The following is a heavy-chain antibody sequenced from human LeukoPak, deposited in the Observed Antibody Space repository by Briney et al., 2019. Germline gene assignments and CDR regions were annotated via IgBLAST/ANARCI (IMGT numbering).Heavy chain of an antibody. D-gene: IGHD6-19*01. J-gene: IGHJ4*02. CDR1: GGSTSYY. V-gene: IGHV4-39*01. CDR2: IYYSGDT. Sequence: SETLSLTCTVSGGSTSYYWGWIRQPPGKGLEWIGSIYYSGDTYYSPSLKSRVTISVDTSKNQLSLELSSVTATDTAVYYCAFPGYSSGWPFDYWGQGTLVTVSS. CDR3: AFPGYSSGWPFDY.